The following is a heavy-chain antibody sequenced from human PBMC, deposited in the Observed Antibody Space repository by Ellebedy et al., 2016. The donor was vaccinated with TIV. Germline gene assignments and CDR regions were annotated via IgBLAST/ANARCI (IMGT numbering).Heavy chain of an antibody. D-gene: IGHD3-22*01. CDR3: AKVIRDSSGYFDY. CDR2: INSDGSST. V-gene: IGHV3-74*01. Sequence: PGGSLRLSCTASGFTFGDYAMSWFRQAPGKGLVWVSRINSDGSSTSYADSVKGRFTISRDNAKNTLYLQMNSLRAEDTAVYYCAKVIRDSSGYFDYWGQGTLVTVSS. J-gene: IGHJ4*02. CDR1: GFTFGDYA.